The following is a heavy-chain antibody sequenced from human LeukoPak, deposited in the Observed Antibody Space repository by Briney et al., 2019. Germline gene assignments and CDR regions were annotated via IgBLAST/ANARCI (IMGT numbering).Heavy chain of an antibody. Sequence: GRSLRLSCAASGFTFSSYDIHWVRQAPGKGLEWVAVIWYDGSNKYYADSVKGRFTISRDNSKNTLYLQMNSLRVGDTAVYYCSRYGSGRNLDYWGQGTLVTVSS. CDR3: SRYGSGRNLDY. CDR1: GFTFSSYD. J-gene: IGHJ4*02. V-gene: IGHV3-33*01. D-gene: IGHD3-10*01. CDR2: IWYDGSNK.